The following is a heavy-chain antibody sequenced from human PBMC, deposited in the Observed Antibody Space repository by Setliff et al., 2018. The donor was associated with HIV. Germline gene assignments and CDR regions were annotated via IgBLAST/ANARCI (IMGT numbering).Heavy chain of an antibody. D-gene: IGHD6-19*01. CDR1: GFAFSSHQ. CDR2: IRQDGTDK. CDR3: TPQWPVGY. Sequence: GGSLRLSCAASGFAFSSHQMSWVRQAQGKGMEWVAKIRQDGTDKYYVDSGKGRFTISRDNAKNSLYSEMNSLRVEDTAVYYCTPQWPVGYWGQGTPVTVSS. V-gene: IGHV3-7*01. J-gene: IGHJ4*02.